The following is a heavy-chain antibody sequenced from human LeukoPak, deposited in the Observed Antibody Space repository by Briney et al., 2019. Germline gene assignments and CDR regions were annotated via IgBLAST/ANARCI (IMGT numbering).Heavy chain of an antibody. CDR3: ARMIMITFGGVIVINAFDI. CDR1: GGSVSSSSYY. J-gene: IGHJ3*02. V-gene: IGHV4-61*05. D-gene: IGHD3-16*02. CDR2: IYTSGST. Sequence: PSETLSLTCTVSGGSVSSSSYYWAWIRQPPGKGLEWIGYIYTSGSTNYNPSLKSRVTISVDTSKNQFSLKLSSVTAADTAVYYCARMIMITFGGVIVINAFDIWGQGTMVTVSS.